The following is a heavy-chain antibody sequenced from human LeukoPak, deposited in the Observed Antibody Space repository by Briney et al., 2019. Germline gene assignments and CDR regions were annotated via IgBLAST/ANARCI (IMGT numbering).Heavy chain of an antibody. J-gene: IGHJ5*02. Sequence: GGSLRLSCAVSGFTFSHYAMSWVRQAPGTGLEWVGSLTDSGDATYYADSVKGRLTISRDNSNSTLCLHISGLRDEDTAVYYCARGYSHNSGGWLDPWGQGTLVTVSS. D-gene: IGHD5-12*01. CDR2: LTDSGDAT. CDR1: GFTFSHYA. V-gene: IGHV3-23*01. CDR3: ARGYSHNSGGWLDP.